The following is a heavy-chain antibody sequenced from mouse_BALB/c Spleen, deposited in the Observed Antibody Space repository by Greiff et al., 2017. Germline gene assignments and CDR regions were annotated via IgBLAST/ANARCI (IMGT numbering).Heavy chain of an antibody. D-gene: IGHD2-4*01. CDR3: ARKDYDRGYFDY. Sequence: DVQLQESGPGLVKPSQSLSLTCTVTGYSITSDYAWNWIRQFPGNKLEWMGYISYSGSTSYNPSLKSRISITRDTSKNQFFLQLNSVTTEDTATYYCARKDYDRGYFDYWGQGTTLTVSS. CDR2: ISYSGST. J-gene: IGHJ2*01. CDR1: GYSITSDYA. V-gene: IGHV3-2*02.